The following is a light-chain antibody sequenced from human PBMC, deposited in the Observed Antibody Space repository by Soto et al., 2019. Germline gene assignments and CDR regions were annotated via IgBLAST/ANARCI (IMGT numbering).Light chain of an antibody. J-gene: IGKJ4*01. V-gene: IGKV3-15*01. CDR2: DVS. CDR3: QQYNNWPPLT. CDR1: QSVSSS. Sequence: EIVMTQSPATLSVSPGDRATLSCRASQSVSSSLAWYQQIPGQAPRLLIYDVSTRATGIPARFGGSGSGTEFTLTISSLQSEDFAVYYCQQYNNWPPLTFGGGTKVELK.